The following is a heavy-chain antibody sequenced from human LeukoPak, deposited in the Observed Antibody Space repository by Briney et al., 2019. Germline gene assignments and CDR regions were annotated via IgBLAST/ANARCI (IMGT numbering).Heavy chain of an antibody. CDR3: ASRGRSIFGVVRDAFDI. D-gene: IGHD3-3*02. V-gene: IGHV3-7*01. J-gene: IGHJ3*02. CDR2: IKQDGSEK. Sequence: GGSLRLSCAASGFTFSSYWMSWVRQAPGKGLEWVANIKQDGSEKYYVDSVKGRFTVSRDNAKNSLYLQMNSLRAEDTAVYYCASRGRSIFGVVRDAFDIWGQGTMVTVSS. CDR1: GFTFSSYW.